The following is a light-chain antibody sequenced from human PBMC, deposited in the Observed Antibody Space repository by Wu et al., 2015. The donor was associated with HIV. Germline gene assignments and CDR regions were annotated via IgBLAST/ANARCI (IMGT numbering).Light chain of an antibody. V-gene: IGKV3-20*01. CDR2: GAS. CDR3: QQYGSSPGT. J-gene: IGKJ1*01. CDR1: QTIISNY. Sequence: EIVLTQSPGTLSLSPGERATLSCRASQTIISNYLAWYQQKPGQAPRLLIYGASSRATDIPERFSGSGSETDFTLIISRLEPEDFAVYYCQQYGSSPGTFGQGTKVEIK.